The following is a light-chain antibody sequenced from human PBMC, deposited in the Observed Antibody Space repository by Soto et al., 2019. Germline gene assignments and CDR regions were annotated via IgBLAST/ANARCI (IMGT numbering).Light chain of an antibody. J-gene: IGLJ1*01. Sequence: QSVLTQPPSASGTPGQRVTISCSGSSSNIESNTVNWHQQLPGTAPKLLIFSKDQRPSGVPDRFSGSKSGTSASLPISGLQSEDEAEYYCAAWHDSLNGRVLGTGTKVPVL. CDR3: AAWHDSLNGRV. V-gene: IGLV1-44*01. CDR1: SSNIESNT. CDR2: SKD.